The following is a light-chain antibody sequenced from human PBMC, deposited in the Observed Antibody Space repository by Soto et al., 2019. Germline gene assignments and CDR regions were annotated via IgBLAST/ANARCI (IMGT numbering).Light chain of an antibody. J-gene: IGKJ1*01. CDR1: QSVSSN. V-gene: IGKV3-15*01. Sequence: EIVMTQSPATLSVSPGERATLSCRASQSVSSNLAWYQQKPGQAPRLLIYGASTRATGIPARFSGSGSGSECTLTISSLQSEDFAVYYCQQYNNWPPGRTFGQGTKVEIK. CDR3: QQYNNWPPGRT. CDR2: GAS.